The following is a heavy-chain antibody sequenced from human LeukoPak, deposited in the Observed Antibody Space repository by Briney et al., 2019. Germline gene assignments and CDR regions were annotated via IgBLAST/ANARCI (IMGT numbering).Heavy chain of an antibody. J-gene: IGHJ4*02. CDR3: ARGGFRGYYLDY. CDR1: GFTFSSYW. CDR2: INSDGSST. V-gene: IGHV3-74*01. Sequence: PGGSLRLSCAASGFTFSSYWMHWVRQAPGKGLVWVSRINSDGSSTSYADSVKGRFTISRDNAKNTLSLQMISLRAEDTAVYYCARGGFRGYYLDYWGQGTLVTVSS. D-gene: IGHD3-10*01.